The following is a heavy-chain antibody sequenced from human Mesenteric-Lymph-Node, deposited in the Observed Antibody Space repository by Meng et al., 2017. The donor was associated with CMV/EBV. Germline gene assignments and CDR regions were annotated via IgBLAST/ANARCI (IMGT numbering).Heavy chain of an antibody. V-gene: IGHV3-23*01. CDR3: AKGAGPNDYGGY. CDR1: GFTFSSYA. CDR2: ITGSGGST. J-gene: IGHJ4*02. D-gene: IGHD4-17*01. Sequence: GESLKISCAASGFTFSSYAMNWVRQAPGKGLEWVSAITGSGGSTYYADSVKGRFTISRDNSKNTLYLQMNSLRAEDTAVYYCAKGAGPNDYGGYWGQGTLVTVSS.